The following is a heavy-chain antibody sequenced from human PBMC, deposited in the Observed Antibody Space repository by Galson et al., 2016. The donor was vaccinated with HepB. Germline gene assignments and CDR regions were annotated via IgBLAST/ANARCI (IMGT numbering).Heavy chain of an antibody. Sequence: SLRLSCAASGFTFSSYGMHWVRQAPGRGLEWVAVIWSDGSDKYYADSVKGRFTISRDNSKYTLYLQMNSLRAEDTAVYYCARPGNRLGATYGLDVWGQGTTVTVSS. CDR3: ARPGNRLGATYGLDV. D-gene: IGHD1-26*01. J-gene: IGHJ6*02. CDR2: IWSDGSDK. CDR1: GFTFSSYG. V-gene: IGHV3-33*01.